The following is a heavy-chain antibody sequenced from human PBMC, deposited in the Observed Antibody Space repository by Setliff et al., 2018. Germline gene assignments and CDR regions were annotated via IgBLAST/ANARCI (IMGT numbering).Heavy chain of an antibody. Sequence: GESLKISCAASGFTFSSYSMSWVRQAPGKGLEWVSYISSSSSTIYHADSVKGRFTISRDNAKNSLDLQMNSLRAEDTAVYYCARGWRGDGYNQGYVFDIWGQGTMVTVSS. CDR1: GFTFSSYS. D-gene: IGHD5-12*01. CDR3: ARGWRGDGYNQGYVFDI. J-gene: IGHJ3*02. CDR2: ISSSSSTI. V-gene: IGHV3-48*01.